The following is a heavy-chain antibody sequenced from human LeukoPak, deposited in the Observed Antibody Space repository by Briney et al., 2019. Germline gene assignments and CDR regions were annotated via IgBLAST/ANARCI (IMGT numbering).Heavy chain of an antibody. J-gene: IGHJ4*02. CDR1: GFPLSGYW. Sequence: GGPLSPSCAASGFPLSGYWWHWVRPPPGKGLVWFSRMNSDGSSTTYADSVKGRFTIARDNAKNTLYLQMNSLRGEDTAVYHCAREAFNYGDHYCDYWGQGTLVTVSS. CDR2: MNSDGSST. V-gene: IGHV3-74*01. CDR3: AREAFNYGDHYCDY. D-gene: IGHD4-17*01.